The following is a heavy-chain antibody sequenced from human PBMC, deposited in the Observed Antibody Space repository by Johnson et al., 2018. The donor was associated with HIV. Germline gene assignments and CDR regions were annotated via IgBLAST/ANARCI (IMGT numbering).Heavy chain of an antibody. V-gene: IGHV3-33*01. Sequence: QVQLVESGGGVVQPGRSLRLSCAASGFTFSSYGMHWVRQAPGKGLEWVAVIWYDGSNKYYADSVKGRFTISRDNSKNTLYLQMNSLKTEDTAVYYCTTGTTVPTWDWGQGTMVTVSS. J-gene: IGHJ3*01. CDR2: IWYDGSNK. CDR3: TTGTTVPTWD. D-gene: IGHD4-17*01. CDR1: GFTFSSYG.